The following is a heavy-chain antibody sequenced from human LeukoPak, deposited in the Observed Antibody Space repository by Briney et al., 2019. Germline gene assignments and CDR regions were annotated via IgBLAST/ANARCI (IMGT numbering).Heavy chain of an antibody. V-gene: IGHV3-7*01. J-gene: IGHJ3*02. CDR2: IKQDGSEK. CDR3: ARDIPNNYYYDSSGYYEDAFDI. Sequence: PGGSLRLSCAASGFTFSSYWMSWVRQAPGKGLEWVANIKQDGSEKYYVDSVKGRFTISRDNAKNSLYLQMNSLRAEDTAVYYCARDIPNNYYYDSSGYYEDAFDIWGQGTMVTVSS. D-gene: IGHD3-22*01. CDR1: GFTFSSYW.